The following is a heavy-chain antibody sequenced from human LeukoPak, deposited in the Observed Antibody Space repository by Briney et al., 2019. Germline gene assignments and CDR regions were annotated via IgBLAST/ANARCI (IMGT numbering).Heavy chain of an antibody. V-gene: IGHV3-21*01. CDR1: GFTLSSYS. Sequence: PGGSLRLSFAASGFTLSSYSMNWGRQAPGKGLEWVSSISSSSSYIYYADSVKGRFTISRDNAKNSLYLQMNSLRAEDTAVYYCARGHFGVVTGYWGQGTLVTVSS. CDR3: ARGHFGVVTGY. J-gene: IGHJ4*02. D-gene: IGHD3-3*01. CDR2: ISSSSSYI.